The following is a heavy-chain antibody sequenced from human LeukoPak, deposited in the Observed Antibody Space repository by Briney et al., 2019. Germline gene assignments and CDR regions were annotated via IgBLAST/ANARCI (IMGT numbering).Heavy chain of an antibody. D-gene: IGHD3-22*01. CDR2: IYYSGST. J-gene: IGHJ4*02. V-gene: IGHV4-59*01. CDR3: ARGPYYHDSSGYSYYFDY. Sequence: PSETLSLTCTVSGGSISSYYWSWIRQPPGKGLEWIGYIYYSGSTNYNPSLKSRVTISVDTSKNQFSLKLSSVTAADTAVYYCARGPYYHDSSGYSYYFDYWGQGTLVTVSS. CDR1: GGSISSYY.